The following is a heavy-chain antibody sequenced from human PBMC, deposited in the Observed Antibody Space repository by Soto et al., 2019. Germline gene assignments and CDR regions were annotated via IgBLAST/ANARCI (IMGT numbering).Heavy chain of an antibody. D-gene: IGHD2-2*02. V-gene: IGHV4-38-2*02. Sequence: PSETLSLTCTGSGFSISSGYYWVWIRQPPGKGLEWIGSISHTGSTYYNPSLKSRVTISVDTSKNQFSLRLRSVTAADTAVYYCARDCSSTNCYIPDYWGQGALVTVSS. CDR3: ARDCSSTNCYIPDY. CDR2: ISHTGST. CDR1: GFSISSGYY. J-gene: IGHJ4*02.